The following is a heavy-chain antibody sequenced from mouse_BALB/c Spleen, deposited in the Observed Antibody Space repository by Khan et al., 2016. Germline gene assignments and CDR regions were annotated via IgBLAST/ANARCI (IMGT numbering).Heavy chain of an antibody. CDR1: GYTFSNYW. J-gene: IGHJ4*01. Sequence: QVQLQQSGAELMKPGASVKISCTASGYTFSNYWIEWVKQRPGHGLEWIGVILPGSGYSYSTETFKGKSTFTADASSNTAYMQLISLTSEDTAVSFCARPKYSMDYWGQGTSVTVSS. CDR3: ARPKYSMDY. CDR2: ILPGSGYS. V-gene: IGHV1-9*01.